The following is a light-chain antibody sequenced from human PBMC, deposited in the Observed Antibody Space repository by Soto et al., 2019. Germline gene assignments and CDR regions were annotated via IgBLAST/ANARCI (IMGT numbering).Light chain of an antibody. CDR2: EAS. CDR1: QSLLHSNGKTY. CDR3: RQKIQRRT. V-gene: IGKV2D-29*01. Sequence: DIVLTQTPLSLSVTPGQPASISCTSSQSLLHSNGKTYLYWYLQKPGQPPQILIYEASNRFPGVPERCSGSGSGTDFTLKISRVAAEDVGVYCCRQKIQRRTFGQGTKVEIK. J-gene: IGKJ1*01.